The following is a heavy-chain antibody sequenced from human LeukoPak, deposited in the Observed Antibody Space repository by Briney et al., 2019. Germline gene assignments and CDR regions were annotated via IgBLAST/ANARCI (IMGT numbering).Heavy chain of an antibody. D-gene: IGHD3-3*01. CDR3: ARGSEDQFYYFDY. V-gene: IGHV3-64*01. CDR2: ISSNGGST. J-gene: IGHJ4*02. Sequence: GGSLRLSCAASGFTFSSYSMTWVRQAPGKGLEYVSAISSNGGSTYYANSVKGRFTISRDNSKNTLYLQMGSLRAEDMAVYYCARGSEDQFYYFDYWGQGTLVTVSS. CDR1: GFTFSSYS.